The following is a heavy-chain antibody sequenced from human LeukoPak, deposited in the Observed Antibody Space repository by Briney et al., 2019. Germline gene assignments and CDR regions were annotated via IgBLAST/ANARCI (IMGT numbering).Heavy chain of an antibody. CDR1: GGSISSSSYY. CDR3: AREVTAMVHNWFDP. Sequence: SETLSLTCTVSGGSISSSSYYWGWIRQPPGKGLEWIGGIYYSGSTYYNPSLKSRVTISVDTSKNQFSLKLSSVTAADTAVYYCAREVTAMVHNWFDPWGQGTLVTVSS. J-gene: IGHJ5*02. CDR2: IYYSGST. D-gene: IGHD5-18*01. V-gene: IGHV4-39*07.